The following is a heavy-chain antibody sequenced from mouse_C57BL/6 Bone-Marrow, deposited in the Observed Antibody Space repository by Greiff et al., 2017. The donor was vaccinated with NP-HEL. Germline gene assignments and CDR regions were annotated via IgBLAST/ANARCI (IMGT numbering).Heavy chain of an antibody. V-gene: IGHV7-1*01. CDR1: GFTFSGFY. Sequence: EVQLLESGGGLVQSGRSLRLSCATSGFTFSGFYMEWVRQAPGKGLEWIAASRNKANDYTTKDSASVKGRFIVSRDTSQSILYLQMNGLRAEDTAIYYCARDAPGGYYFDYWGQGTTLTVSA. J-gene: IGHJ2*01. CDR3: ARDAPGGYYFDY. CDR2: SRNKANDYTT.